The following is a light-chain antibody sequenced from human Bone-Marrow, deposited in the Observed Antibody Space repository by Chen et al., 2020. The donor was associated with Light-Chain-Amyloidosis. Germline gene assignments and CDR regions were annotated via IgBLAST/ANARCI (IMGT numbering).Light chain of an antibody. Sequence: SYVLTQPSSVSVAPGQTATIACGGNNIGPTRLHWYQQTPGQAPLLVGYDDSDLPSGIPERLSGSYSVSTATLTISRVEAWDEADYYGQVWERGSDRTVFCGGTKLTVL. CDR3: QVWERGSDRTV. V-gene: IGLV3-21*02. CDR1: NIGPTR. J-gene: IGLJ3*02. CDR2: DDS.